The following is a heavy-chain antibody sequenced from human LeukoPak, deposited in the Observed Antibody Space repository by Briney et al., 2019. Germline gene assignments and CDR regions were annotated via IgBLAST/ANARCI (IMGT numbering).Heavy chain of an antibody. CDR2: IYYSGST. V-gene: IGHV4-39*07. D-gene: IGHD3-16*01. CDR3: AESRLFDY. J-gene: IGHJ4*02. CDR1: GGSISSSSYY. Sequence: SETLSLTCTVSGGSISSSSYYWGWIRQPPGKGLEWIGSIYYSGSTYYNPSLKSRVTISVDTSKNQFSLKLSSVTAADTAVYYCAESRLFDYWGQGTLVTVSS.